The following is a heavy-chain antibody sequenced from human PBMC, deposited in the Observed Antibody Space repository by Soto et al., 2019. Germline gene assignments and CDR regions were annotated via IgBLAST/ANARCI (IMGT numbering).Heavy chain of an antibody. D-gene: IGHD2-15*01. V-gene: IGHV3-13*05. CDR1: GFTFSAYD. J-gene: IGHJ6*02. Sequence: GGSLRLSCAASGFTFSAYDMHWVRQATGKGLEWVSAIGAADDPYYLGSVKGRFTISRENAKNSLYLQMNSLRAEDTAVYYCARAYSGRLPRRADYYFAMDAWGQGTTVTVSS. CDR3: ARAYSGRLPRRADYYFAMDA. CDR2: IGAADDP.